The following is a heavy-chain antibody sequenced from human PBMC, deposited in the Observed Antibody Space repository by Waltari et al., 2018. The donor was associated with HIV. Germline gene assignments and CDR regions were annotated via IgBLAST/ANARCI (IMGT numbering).Heavy chain of an antibody. V-gene: IGHV3-7*01. CDR1: GFTFSSYW. CDR2: IKQDGSEK. Sequence: GESGGGLVQPGGSLRLSCAASGFTFSSYWMSWVRQAPGKGLEWVANIKQDGSEKYYVDSVKGRFTISRDNAKNSLYLQMNSLRAEDTAVYYCARDVYYGSGQSSRAFDIWGQGTMVTVSS. J-gene: IGHJ3*02. D-gene: IGHD3-10*01. CDR3: ARDVYYGSGQSSRAFDI.